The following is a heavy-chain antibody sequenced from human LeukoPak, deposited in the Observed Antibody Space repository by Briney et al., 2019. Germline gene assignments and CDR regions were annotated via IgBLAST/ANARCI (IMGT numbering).Heavy chain of an antibody. CDR3: ARDRYYYGSESYHSSLGNYYYYGMDV. J-gene: IGHJ6*04. CDR2: ISYDGRNR. Sequence: GGSLRLSCAASGFTFSNYGMHWVRQAPGKGLEWVAIISYDGRNRYYADSVRGRFTISRDNSKKTLYLQMSSLGAEDTAVYFCARDRYYYGSESYHSSLGNYYYYGMDVWGKGTTVTVSS. CDR1: GFTFSNYG. V-gene: IGHV3-30*03. D-gene: IGHD3-10*01.